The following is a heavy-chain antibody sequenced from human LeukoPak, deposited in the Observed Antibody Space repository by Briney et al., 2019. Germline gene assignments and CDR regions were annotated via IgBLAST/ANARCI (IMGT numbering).Heavy chain of an antibody. CDR2: INPAGDT. V-gene: IGHV3-13*04. CDR1: GFTFSTYD. CDR3: ARGDCSGGSCSSMDV. J-gene: IGHJ6*02. Sequence: GGSLRLSCAASGFTFSTYDMHWVRQAAGKGLEWVSGINPAGDTYYPGSVKGRFTISREDAKNSFYLQMNSLRVGDTAVYYCARGDCSGGSCSSMDVWGQGTTVTVSS. D-gene: IGHD2-15*01.